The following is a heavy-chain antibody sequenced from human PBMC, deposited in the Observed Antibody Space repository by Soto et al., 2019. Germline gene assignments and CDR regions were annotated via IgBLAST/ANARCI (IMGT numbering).Heavy chain of an antibody. Sequence: ASVKGSCKASAYTFTSYVISWVRQAPGQGLEWMGWISAYNGNTNYAQKLQGRVTMTTDTSTSTAYMELRSLRSDDTAVYYCARGDYDFWSGYFDYWGQGTLVTVSS. J-gene: IGHJ4*02. CDR2: ISAYNGNT. CDR3: ARGDYDFWSGYFDY. V-gene: IGHV1-18*01. D-gene: IGHD3-3*01. CDR1: AYTFTSYV.